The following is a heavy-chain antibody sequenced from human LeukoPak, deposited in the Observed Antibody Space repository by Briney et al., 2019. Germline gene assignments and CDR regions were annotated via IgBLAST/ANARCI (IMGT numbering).Heavy chain of an antibody. CDR2: ISPSGDIT. J-gene: IGHJ4*02. CDR1: GFTFSNHG. V-gene: IGHV3-23*01. CDR3: AKDDAWLRFGE. Sequence: PGGSLRLSCAASGFTFSNHGMNWVRQAPGKGLEWVSGISPSGDITYYADSVKGRFTIPRDNSKYTLYLEVISLTAEDTAVYYCAKDDAWLRFGEWSQGTLVTVSS. D-gene: IGHD3-10*01.